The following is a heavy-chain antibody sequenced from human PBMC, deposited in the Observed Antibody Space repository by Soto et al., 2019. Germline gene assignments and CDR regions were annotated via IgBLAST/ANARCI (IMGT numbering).Heavy chain of an antibody. D-gene: IGHD3-9*01. Sequence: PGGSLRLSCAASGFTFSSYGMHWVRQAPGKGLEWVAVISYDGSNKYYADSVKGRFTISRDNSKNTLYLQMNSLRAEDTAVYYCAKQGNDILTGWRPGGNDAFDIRGQGTMVTVSS. V-gene: IGHV3-30*18. J-gene: IGHJ3*02. CDR3: AKQGNDILTGWRPGGNDAFDI. CDR2: ISYDGSNK. CDR1: GFTFSSYG.